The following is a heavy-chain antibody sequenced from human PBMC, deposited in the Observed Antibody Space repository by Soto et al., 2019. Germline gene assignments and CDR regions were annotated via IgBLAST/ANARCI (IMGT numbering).Heavy chain of an antibody. V-gene: IGHV4-39*01. Sequence: QLQLQESGPELVKPSETLSLTCTVSGGSISSSSYYWGWIRQPPGKGLEWIGSIYYSGSTYYNPSLKSRVTISVDTSKNQFSLKLSSVTAADTAVYYCARHEDDYVWGSYHYKGYYFDYWGQGTLVTVSS. CDR2: IYYSGST. J-gene: IGHJ4*02. D-gene: IGHD3-16*02. CDR3: ARHEDDYVWGSYHYKGYYFDY. CDR1: GGSISSSSYY.